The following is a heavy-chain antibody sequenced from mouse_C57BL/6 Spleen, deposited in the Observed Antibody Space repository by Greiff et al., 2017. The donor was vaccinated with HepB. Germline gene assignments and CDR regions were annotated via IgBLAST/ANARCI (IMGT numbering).Heavy chain of an antibody. V-gene: IGHV1-54*01. CDR1: GYAFTNYL. CDR2: INPGSGGT. J-gene: IGHJ3*01. CDR3: ARSQFTTTGFAY. D-gene: IGHD1-1*01. Sequence: VQLQQSGTELIRPGTSVKVSCKASGYAFTNYLIEWVKQRPGQGLEWIGVINPGSGGTNYNEKFKGKATLTADKSSSTAYMQLSSLTSEDSAVYFCARSQFTTTGFAYWGQGTLVTVSA.